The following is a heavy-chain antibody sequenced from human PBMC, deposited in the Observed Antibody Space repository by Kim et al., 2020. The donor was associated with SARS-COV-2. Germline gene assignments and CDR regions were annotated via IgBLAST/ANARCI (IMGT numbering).Heavy chain of an antibody. V-gene: IGHV1-69*13. Sequence: SVKVSCKASGGTFSSYAISWVRQAPGQGLEWMGGIIPIFGTANYAQKFQGRVTITADESTSTAYMELSSLRSEDTAVYYCARDRRFGELHYYGMDVWGQGTTVTVSS. D-gene: IGHD3-10*01. CDR2: IIPIFGTA. CDR3: ARDRRFGELHYYGMDV. CDR1: GGTFSSYA. J-gene: IGHJ6*02.